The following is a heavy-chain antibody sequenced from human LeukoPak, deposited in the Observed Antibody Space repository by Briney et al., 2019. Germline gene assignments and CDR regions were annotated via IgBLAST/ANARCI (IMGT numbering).Heavy chain of an antibody. CDR3: ARARRADLRFGEAFRHSKAVRAFDI. CDR2: ISSSGSTK. V-gene: IGHV3-48*03. D-gene: IGHD3-10*01. CDR1: GFTFSSFE. J-gene: IGHJ3*02. Sequence: GGSLRLSCAASGFTFSSFEMNWVRQAPGKGLEWVSYISSSGSTKYYADSVKGRFTISRDNAKNSLYLQMNSLRAEDTAVFYCARARRADLRFGEAFRHSKAVRAFDIWGQGTMVTVSS.